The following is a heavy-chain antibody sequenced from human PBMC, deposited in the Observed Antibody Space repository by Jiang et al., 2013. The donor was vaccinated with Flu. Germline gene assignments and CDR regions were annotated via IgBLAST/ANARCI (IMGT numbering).Heavy chain of an antibody. CDR1: GYSFSNYW. CDR2: IDPADSYS. Sequence: GAEVKKPGESLRISCQGSGYSFSNYWINWVRQMPGKGLEWMGRIDPADSYSNYSPSFRGHVSFSSDTSISTAFLHWSSLKASDTAIYYCAMTWVVSGTYYFDYWGQEPWSPSPQ. V-gene: IGHV5-10-1*01. CDR3: AMTWVVSGTYYFDY. D-gene: IGHD1-26*01. J-gene: IGHJ4*01.